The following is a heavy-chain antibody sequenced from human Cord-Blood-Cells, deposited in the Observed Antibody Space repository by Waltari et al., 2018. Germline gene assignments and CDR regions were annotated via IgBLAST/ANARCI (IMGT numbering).Heavy chain of an antibody. V-gene: IGHV1-8*03. CDR2: MNPNSGNT. CDR1: GYPFTGYD. J-gene: IGHJ4*02. D-gene: IGHD1-26*01. CDR3: ARNPGSYSDY. Sequence: QVQLVQSGAEVKKPGASVKVSCKAPGYPFTGYDLNGVRQATGQGLEWMGWMNPNSGNTGYAQKFQGRVTITRNTSISTAYMELSSLRSEDTAVYYCARNPGSYSDYWGQGTLVTVSS.